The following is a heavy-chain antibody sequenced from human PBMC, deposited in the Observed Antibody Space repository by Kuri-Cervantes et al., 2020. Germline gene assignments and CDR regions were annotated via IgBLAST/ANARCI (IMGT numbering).Heavy chain of an antibody. CDR1: GGSFSGYY. D-gene: IGHD6-19*01. CDR2: INHSGST. J-gene: IGHJ5*02. V-gene: IGHV4-34*01. CDR3: ARDRGEWLVGWFDP. Sequence: GSLRLSCAVYGGSFSGYYWSWIRQPPGKGLEWIGEINHSGSTNYNPSLKSRVTISVDTSKNQFSLKLSSVTAADTAVYYCARDRGEWLVGWFDPWGQGTRVTGSS.